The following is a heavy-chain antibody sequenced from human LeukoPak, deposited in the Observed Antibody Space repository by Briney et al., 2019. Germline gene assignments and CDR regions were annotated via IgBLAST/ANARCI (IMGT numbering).Heavy chain of an antibody. CDR3: TRTLGHDAFDI. J-gene: IGHJ3*02. Sequence: ASVKVSCKASGYTFTSYDINWVRQATGQGLEWTGWMNPNSGNTGYAQKFQGRVTITRNTSISTAYMELSSLRSEDTAVYYCTRTLGHDAFDIWGQGTMVTVSS. CDR2: MNPNSGNT. V-gene: IGHV1-8*03. CDR1: GYTFTSYD.